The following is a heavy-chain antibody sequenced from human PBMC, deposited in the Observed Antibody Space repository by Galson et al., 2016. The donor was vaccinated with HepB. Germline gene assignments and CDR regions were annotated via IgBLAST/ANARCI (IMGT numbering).Heavy chain of an antibody. J-gene: IGHJ6*01. CDR3: VRPLYSGYHPDGMDV. CDR1: GYSFTTYW. D-gene: IGHD5-12*01. V-gene: IGHV5-51*01. Sequence: QSGAEVKKPGESLRISCKASGYSFTTYWIGWVRQMPGKGLEWMGIIYVGDSETRSSPSFQGPVTISADKSISTAYLQGSRLKASDTAMYYCVRPLYSGYHPDGMDVWGQGTPVTVSS. CDR2: IYVGDSET.